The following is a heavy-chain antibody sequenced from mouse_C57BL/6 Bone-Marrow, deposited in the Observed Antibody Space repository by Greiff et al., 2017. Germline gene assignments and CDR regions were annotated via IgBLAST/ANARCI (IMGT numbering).Heavy chain of an antibody. V-gene: IGHV1-69*01. D-gene: IGHD1-1*01. CDR1: GYTFTSYW. Sequence: QVQLQQPGAELVMPGASVKLSCKASGYTFTSYWMHWVKQRPGQGLEWIGEIDPSDSYTNYNQKFKGKSTLTVDKSSSTAYMQLSSLTSEDSAVYYCARSYYDGSSYEVSYCGQGTTLTVSS. J-gene: IGHJ2*01. CDR2: IDPSDSYT. CDR3: ARSYYDGSSYEVSY.